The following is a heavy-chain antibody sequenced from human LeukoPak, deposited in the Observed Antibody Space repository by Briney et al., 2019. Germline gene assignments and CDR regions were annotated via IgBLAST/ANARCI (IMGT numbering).Heavy chain of an antibody. CDR2: IGTAGEI. D-gene: IGHD6-19*01. J-gene: IGHJ4*02. CDR3: ARDPSLLYSSGWYAKYYFDY. CDR1: GFTFSSYD. V-gene: IGHV3-13*01. Sequence: PGGSLRLSCAASGFTFSSYDIHWVRQATGKGLEWVSGIGTAGEIYYPGSVKGRFTISRENAKNSLYLQMNSLRAEDTAVYYCARDPSLLYSSGWYAKYYFDYWGQGTLVTVSS.